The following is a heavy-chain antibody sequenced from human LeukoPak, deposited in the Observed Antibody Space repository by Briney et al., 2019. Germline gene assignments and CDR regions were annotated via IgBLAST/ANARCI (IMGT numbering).Heavy chain of an antibody. CDR3: ARDSPLPVVTALPYYYYGMDV. D-gene: IGHD2-21*02. CDR1: GFTFSSYS. Sequence: GGSLRLSCAASGFTFSSYSMNWVRQAPGKGLEWVSYISSSSSTIYYADSVKGRFTISRDNAKNSLYLQMNSLRAEDTAVYYCARDSPLPVVTALPYYYYGMDVWGQGTTVTVSS. J-gene: IGHJ6*02. V-gene: IGHV3-48*01. CDR2: ISSSSSTI.